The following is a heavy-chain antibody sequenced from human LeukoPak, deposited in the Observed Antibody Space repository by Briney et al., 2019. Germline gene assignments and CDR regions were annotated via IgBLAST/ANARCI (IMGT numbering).Heavy chain of an antibody. Sequence: PSGTLSLTCIVSGVSIASNNWWSWVRQPPGKGLEWIGEIYHTGNTNYNPSLKSRVTISVDTSKNQFSLKLSSVTAADTAVYYCARYTPTHTMLNAFDIWGQGTMVTVSS. CDR3: ARYTPTHTMLNAFDI. V-gene: IGHV4-4*02. J-gene: IGHJ3*02. CDR1: GVSIASNNW. CDR2: IYHTGNT. D-gene: IGHD3-10*02.